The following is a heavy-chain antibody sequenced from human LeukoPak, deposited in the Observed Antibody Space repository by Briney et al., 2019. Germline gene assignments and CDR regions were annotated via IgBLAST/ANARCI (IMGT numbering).Heavy chain of an antibody. CDR2: IFFNGST. J-gene: IGHJ3*02. CDR1: GGSIISNYY. D-gene: IGHD3-10*01. CDR3: ARLPSLWFGELFPI. Sequence: PSETLSLTCSVSGGSIISNYYFGWIRQPPGKGLEWIGSIFFNGSTYYSSSLKSRVTISVDTSKNQFSLKLSSVTAADTAVYYCARLPSLWFGELFPIWGQGTMVTVSS. V-gene: IGHV4-39*07.